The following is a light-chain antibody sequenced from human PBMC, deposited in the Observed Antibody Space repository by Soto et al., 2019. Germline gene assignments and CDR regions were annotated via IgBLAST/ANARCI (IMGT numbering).Light chain of an antibody. CDR2: WAS. CDR1: QSVLDRSNNKNY. V-gene: IGKV4-1*01. CDR3: QQYYTTPRT. Sequence: DIVMTQSPDSLAVSLGERATINCKSSQSVLDRSNNKNYLTWYQQKPGQPPKLLIYWASTRESGVPDRFSGSGSVTDFTLTISSLQAEDVAVYYCQQYYTTPRTFGQGTKVEIK. J-gene: IGKJ1*01.